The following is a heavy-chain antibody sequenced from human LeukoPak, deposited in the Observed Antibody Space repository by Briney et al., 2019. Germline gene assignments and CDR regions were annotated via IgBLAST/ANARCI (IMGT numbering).Heavy chain of an antibody. V-gene: IGHV3-23*01. CDR1: GFTFSSYA. D-gene: IGHD6-19*01. J-gene: IGHJ4*02. CDR2: ISGSGGST. Sequence: GGSLRLSCAASGFTFSSYAMSWVRQAPGKGLEWVSAISGSGGSTYYADSVKGRFTTSRDNSKNTLYLQMNSLRAEDTAVYYCANGQWLVSSLDYWGQGTLVTVSS. CDR3: ANGQWLVSSLDY.